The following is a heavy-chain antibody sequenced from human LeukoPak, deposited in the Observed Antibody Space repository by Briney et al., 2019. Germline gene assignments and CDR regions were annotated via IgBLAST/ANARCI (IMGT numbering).Heavy chain of an antibody. CDR3: ALRGHNYPVLE. D-gene: IGHD5-18*01. CDR1: GFTFSTSS. J-gene: IGHJ4*02. CDR2: ISSDGNNK. Sequence: GGSLRLSCAASGFTFSTSSMHWVRQTPGKGLDWVALISSDGNNKYYANSAKGRFTISRDNSKNTLSLQMNSLRAEDTAVYYCALRGHNYPVLEWGQGTLVTVSS. V-gene: IGHV3-30-3*01.